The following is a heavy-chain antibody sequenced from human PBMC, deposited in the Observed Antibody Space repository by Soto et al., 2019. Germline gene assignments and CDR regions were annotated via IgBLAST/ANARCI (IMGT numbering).Heavy chain of an antibody. CDR3: AATTSLYYGSGSEPLYYYYYMDV. J-gene: IGHJ6*03. Sequence: PSETLSLTCTVSGGSISSYYWSWIRQPPGKGLEWIGYIYYSGSTNYNPSLKSRVTITRDMSTSTAYMELSSLRSEDTAVYYCAATTSLYYGSGSEPLYYYYYMDVWGKGTTVTVSS. V-gene: IGHV4-59*03. CDR2: IYYSGST. CDR1: GGSISSYY. D-gene: IGHD3-10*01.